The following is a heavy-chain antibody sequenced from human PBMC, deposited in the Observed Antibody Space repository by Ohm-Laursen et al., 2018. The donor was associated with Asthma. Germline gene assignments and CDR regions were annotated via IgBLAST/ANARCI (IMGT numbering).Heavy chain of an antibody. CDR3: ARDSGWNALDY. Sequence: SLRLSCAASGFSFSGYWMSWVRQIPGKGLEWVANINPDGRETRHVDSVKGRFTISRDNAKDSLSLQMNSLRVEDTALYYCARDSGWNALDYWGQGTLVSASS. J-gene: IGHJ4*02. CDR2: INPDGRET. V-gene: IGHV3-7*03. CDR1: GFSFSGYW. D-gene: IGHD1-1*01.